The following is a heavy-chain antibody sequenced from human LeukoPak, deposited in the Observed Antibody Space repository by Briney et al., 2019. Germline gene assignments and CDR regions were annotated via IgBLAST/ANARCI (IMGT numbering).Heavy chain of an antibody. Sequence: PSETLSLTCTVSGGSISSGGYYWSWIRQHPGKGLEWIGYIYYSGSTYYNPSLKSRVTISVDTSKNQFSLKLSSVTAAHTAVYYSARVVPDPYYFDYWGQGTLVTVSS. CDR3: ARVVPDPYYFDY. D-gene: IGHD2-2*01. CDR2: IYYSGST. J-gene: IGHJ4*02. CDR1: GGSISSGGYY. V-gene: IGHV4-31*03.